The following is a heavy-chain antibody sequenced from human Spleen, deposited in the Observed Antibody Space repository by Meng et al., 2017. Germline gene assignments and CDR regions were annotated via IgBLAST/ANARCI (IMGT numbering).Heavy chain of an antibody. J-gene: IGHJ4*02. D-gene: IGHD2-2*01. V-gene: IGHV7-4-1*02. CDR1: GYTFTNYA. CDR2: IDTKTGHP. Sequence: QVQLVQSGSELRKSGASVKVSCKASGYTFTNYAINWLRQAPGQGLEWMGWIDTKTGHPTYAQGFTVRLVFSLDTSVSTTYLQISGLKAADTAVYYCTRDGYLDCSRTNCFDYWGQGALVTVSS. CDR3: TRDGYLDCSRTNCFDY.